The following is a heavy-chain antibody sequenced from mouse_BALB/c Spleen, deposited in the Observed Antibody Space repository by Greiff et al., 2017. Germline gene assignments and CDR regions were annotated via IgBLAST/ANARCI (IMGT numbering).Heavy chain of an antibody. Sequence: QVQLQQSGAELAKPGASVKMSCKASGYTFTSYWMHWVKQRPGQGLEWIGYINPSTGYTEYNQKFKDKATLTADKSSSTAYMQLSSLTSEDSAVYYCARSEVGPDYWGQGTTLTVSS. V-gene: IGHV1-7*01. J-gene: IGHJ2*01. CDR3: ARSEVGPDY. D-gene: IGHD1-1*02. CDR1: GYTFTSYW. CDR2: INPSTGYT.